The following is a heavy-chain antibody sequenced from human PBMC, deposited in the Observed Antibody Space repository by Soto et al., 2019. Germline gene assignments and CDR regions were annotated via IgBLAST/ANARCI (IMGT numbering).Heavy chain of an antibody. V-gene: IGHV4-31*08. CDR1: GYSISSGRYY. D-gene: IGHD2-2*01. J-gene: IGHJ5*01. Sequence: SETLSLTCPFSGYSISSGRYYWSWIRQHPGKGLEWIGYISYSGRPNYNPSLKSRLTITPDPSNNQFSLQLNSVTPADTAVYYCVRLVGNSWLDSWGPGTLVTVSS. CDR3: VRLVGNSWLDS. CDR2: ISYSGRP.